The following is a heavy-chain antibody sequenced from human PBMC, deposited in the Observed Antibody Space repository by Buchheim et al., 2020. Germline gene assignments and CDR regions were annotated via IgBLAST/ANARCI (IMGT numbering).Heavy chain of an antibody. CDR3: AKDLRLGYFYGLDV. V-gene: IGHV3-30*18. Sequence: QVQLVESGGGVVQPGRSLRLSCAASGFTFSSYGMHWVRQAPGKGLEWVAVISYDGSDKYFGDSVKGRFTISRDNSKNTLYLQMNSLRVEDTAVYYCAKDLRLGYFYGLDVWGQG. D-gene: IGHD3-16*01. J-gene: IGHJ6*02. CDR2: ISYDGSDK. CDR1: GFTFSSYG.